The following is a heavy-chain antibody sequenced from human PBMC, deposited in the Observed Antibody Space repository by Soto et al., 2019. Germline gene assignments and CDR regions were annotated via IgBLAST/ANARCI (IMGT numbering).Heavy chain of an antibody. D-gene: IGHD5-18*01. CDR3: ARVRAGYSYGTFDY. J-gene: IGHJ4*02. V-gene: IGHV3-30-3*01. CDR1: GFTFSSNA. CDR2: ISYDGSNK. Sequence: GGSLRLSCAASGFTFSSNAMHWVRQAPGKGLEWVAVISYDGSNKYYADSVKGRFTISRDNSKNTLYLQMNSLRTEDTAVFYCARVRAGYSYGTFDYWGQGTLVTVSS.